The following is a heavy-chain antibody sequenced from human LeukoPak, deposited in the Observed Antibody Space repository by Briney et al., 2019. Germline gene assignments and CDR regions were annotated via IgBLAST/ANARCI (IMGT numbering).Heavy chain of an antibody. J-gene: IGHJ3*02. CDR1: GFTFSNYA. CDR2: ISGSGGST. D-gene: IGHD2/OR15-2a*01. V-gene: IGHV3-23*01. Sequence: GGSLRLSCAASGFTFSNYAMSWVRLAPGKGLDWVSAISGSGGSTYYADSVKGRFTISRDSSKNTLYLPMNSLRAEDTAVYYCAKFRRLTFADVFDIWGPRTMVTVSS. CDR3: AKFRRLTFADVFDI.